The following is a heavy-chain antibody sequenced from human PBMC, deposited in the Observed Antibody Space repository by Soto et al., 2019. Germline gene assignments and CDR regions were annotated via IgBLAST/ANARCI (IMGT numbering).Heavy chain of an antibody. V-gene: IGHV3-21*01. CDR3: ARDDSGYSSSWYSPNGNAFDI. J-gene: IGHJ3*02. CDR1: GFTFSSYS. Sequence: GGSLRLSCAASGFTFSSYSMNWVRQAPGKGLEWVSCISSSSSYIYYADSVKGRFTISRDNAKNSLYLQMNSLRAEDTAVYYCARDDSGYSSSWYSPNGNAFDIWGQGTMVTVSS. CDR2: ISSSSSYI. D-gene: IGHD6-13*01.